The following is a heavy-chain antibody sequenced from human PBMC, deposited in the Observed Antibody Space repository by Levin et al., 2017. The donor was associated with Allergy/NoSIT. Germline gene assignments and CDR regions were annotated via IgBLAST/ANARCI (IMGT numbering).Heavy chain of an antibody. J-gene: IGHJ3*02. CDR1: GGSISSSSYY. CDR2: IYYSGST. CDR3: ARHGRTTNAFDI. Sequence: ESLKISCTVSGGSISSSSYYWGWIRQPPGKGLEWIGSIYYSGSTYYNPSLKSRVTISVDTSKNQFSLKLSSVTAADTAVYYCARHGRTTNAFDIWGQGTMVTVSS. D-gene: IGHD4-17*01. V-gene: IGHV4-39*01.